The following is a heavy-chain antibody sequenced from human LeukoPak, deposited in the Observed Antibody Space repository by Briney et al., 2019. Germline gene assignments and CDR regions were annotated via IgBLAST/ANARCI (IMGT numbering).Heavy chain of an antibody. CDR1: GFTFSSYW. CDR2: IASDGSST. CDR3: ARGTIYGLDAFDI. D-gene: IGHD3-3*01. Sequence: GGSLRLSCAASGFTFSSYWMNWVRQAPGKGLVWVSRIASDGSSTTYADSVKGRFSISRDNAKNTLYLQMNSLRVEDTAVYYCARGTIYGLDAFDIWGQGTMVTVSS. J-gene: IGHJ3*02. V-gene: IGHV3-74*01.